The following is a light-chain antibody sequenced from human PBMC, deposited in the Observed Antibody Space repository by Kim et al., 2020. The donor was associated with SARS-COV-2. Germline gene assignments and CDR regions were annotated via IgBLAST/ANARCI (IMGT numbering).Light chain of an antibody. CDR2: DAS. CDR3: QQFNSYPT. CDR1: QGISSA. Sequence: AIQLTQSPSSLSASVGDRVTITCRASQGISSALAWYQQKPGKAPKLLIYDASSLESGVPSRFSGSGSGTDFTLTIISLQPEDFATYYCQQFNSYPTFGGGTKVDIK. V-gene: IGKV1-13*02. J-gene: IGKJ4*01.